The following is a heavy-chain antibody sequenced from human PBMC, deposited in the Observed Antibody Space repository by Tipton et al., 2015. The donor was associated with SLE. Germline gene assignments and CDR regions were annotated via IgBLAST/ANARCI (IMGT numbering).Heavy chain of an antibody. CDR1: GGSISSDY. V-gene: IGHV4-59*01. J-gene: IGHJ4*02. CDR2: IYNSGST. CDR3: ARDPNGGYGSFDY. Sequence: TLSLTCTVSGGSISSDYWSWIRQPPGKELEWIGYIYNSGSTNYNPSLKSRVTISVDTSKNQFSLKLSSVTAADTAVYYCARDPNGGYGSFDYWGLGALVTVSS. D-gene: IGHD7-27*01.